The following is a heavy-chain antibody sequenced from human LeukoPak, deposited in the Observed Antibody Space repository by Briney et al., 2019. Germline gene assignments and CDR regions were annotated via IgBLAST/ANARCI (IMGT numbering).Heavy chain of an antibody. CDR1: GYTFTGYY. D-gene: IGHD2-2*01. V-gene: IGHV1-2*02. CDR2: INPNSGGT. CDR3: ARDIGLYCSSTSCQNWFDP. Sequence: ASVKVSCKASGYTFTGYYMHWVRQAPGQGLEWMGWINPNSGGTNYAQKFQGRVTMTRDTSISTAYMELSRQRSDDTAVYYCARDIGLYCSSTSCQNWFDPWGQGTLVTVSS. J-gene: IGHJ5*02.